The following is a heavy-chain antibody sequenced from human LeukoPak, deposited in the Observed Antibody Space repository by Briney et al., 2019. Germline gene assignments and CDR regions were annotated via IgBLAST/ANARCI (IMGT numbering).Heavy chain of an antibody. D-gene: IGHD6-19*01. J-gene: IGHJ4*02. CDR1: GFTFDDSA. V-gene: IGHV3-9*01. CDR2: INWDSGSI. CDR3: ARGYSSGWSPFDY. Sequence: GGSLRLSCAASGFTFDDSAMHWVRHAPGKGLEWVSGINWDSGSIGYADSVKGRFTISRDNAKNSLYVQMNSLRAEDTALYYCARGYSSGWSPFDYWGQGILVTVSS.